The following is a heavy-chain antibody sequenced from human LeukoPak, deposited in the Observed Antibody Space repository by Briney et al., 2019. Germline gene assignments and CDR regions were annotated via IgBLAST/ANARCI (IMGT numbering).Heavy chain of an antibody. J-gene: IGHJ6*02. D-gene: IGHD6-19*01. CDR1: GFTFSSYW. CDR2: IKQDGSEK. Sequence: GGSLRLSCAASGFTFSSYWMSWVRQAPGKGLEWVANIKQDGSEKYYVDSVKGRFTISRDNAKNSLYLQMNSLRAEDTAVYYCARGSSGWYSQDYYYYGMDVWGQGTTVTVSS. V-gene: IGHV3-7*01. CDR3: ARGSSGWYSQDYYYYGMDV.